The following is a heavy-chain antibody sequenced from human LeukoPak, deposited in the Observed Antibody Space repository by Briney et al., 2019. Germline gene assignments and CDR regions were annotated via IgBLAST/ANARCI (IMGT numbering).Heavy chain of an antibody. J-gene: IGHJ4*02. CDR3: VRLRRNSDRSGYYYFYNY. CDR1: EFIFSGYA. D-gene: IGHD3-22*01. Sequence: GGSLRLSCAASEFIFSGYAMHWVRQAPGKGLEWVSSINPTSTSIYYADAVKGRFTISRDNAKSSLYLQMNSLRAEDTARYYCVRLRRNSDRSGYYYFYNYWGQGIQVTVSS. CDR2: INPTSTSI. V-gene: IGHV3-21*01.